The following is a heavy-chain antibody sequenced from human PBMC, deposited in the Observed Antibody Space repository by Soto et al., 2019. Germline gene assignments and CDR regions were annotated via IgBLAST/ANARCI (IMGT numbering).Heavy chain of an antibody. Sequence: QVQLVQSGAEVKKPGSSVKVSCKASGGTFSSYAINWVRQAPGQGLEWMGGIIPIFGTADYAKKFQGRVTITADESTSTAYMELISLRSEDTAVYYCAQCLLGVNYYYGMDVWGQGTTVTVSS. CDR3: AQCLLGVNYYYGMDV. CDR2: IIPIFGTA. CDR1: GGTFSSYA. J-gene: IGHJ6*02. D-gene: IGHD3-16*01. V-gene: IGHV1-69*12.